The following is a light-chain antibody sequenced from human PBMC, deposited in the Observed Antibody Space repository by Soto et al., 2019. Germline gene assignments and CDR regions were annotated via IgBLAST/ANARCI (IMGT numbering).Light chain of an antibody. CDR2: EVT. Sequence: QSALTQPPSASGSPGQSVTISCTGTSSDVGAYNYVSWYQQHAGKAPKLVIYEVTKRPSGVPDRFSGSKSANTASLTVSGLQAEDEADYYCRSFAASTTHVFGTGTKVTVL. CDR3: RSFAASTTHV. CDR1: SSDVGAYNY. V-gene: IGLV2-8*01. J-gene: IGLJ1*01.